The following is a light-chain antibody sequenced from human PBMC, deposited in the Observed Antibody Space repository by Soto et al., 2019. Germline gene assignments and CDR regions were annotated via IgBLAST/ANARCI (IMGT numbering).Light chain of an antibody. CDR3: GTWDTSLSAWV. CDR1: SSNIGNNY. Sequence: QSVLTQPPSVSAAPGQKVTISCSGSSSNIGNNYVSWYQQLSGTAPKLLISANNERPSGIPGRFSGSKSGASATLDITGLQTGDEADYYCGTWDTSLSAWVFGGGTQLTVL. V-gene: IGLV1-51*02. CDR2: ANN. J-gene: IGLJ3*02.